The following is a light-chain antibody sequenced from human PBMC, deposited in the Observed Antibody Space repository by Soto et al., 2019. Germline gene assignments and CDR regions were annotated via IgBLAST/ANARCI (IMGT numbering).Light chain of an antibody. CDR1: QSVSSNY. CDR3: QQYGSSPQT. J-gene: IGKJ1*01. Sequence: EIVLTQSPGTLSLSPGERATLSCRASQSVSSNYLAWYQQTPGQAPRLLIYGASSMATGIPDRFSGSASGTDFTRTISRLEPEDVAVYYCQQYGSSPQTFGQGTKVEIK. V-gene: IGKV3-20*01. CDR2: GAS.